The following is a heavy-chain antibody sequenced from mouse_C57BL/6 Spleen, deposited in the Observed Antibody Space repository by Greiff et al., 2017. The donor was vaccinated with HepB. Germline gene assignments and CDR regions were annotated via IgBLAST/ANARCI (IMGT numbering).Heavy chain of an antibody. CDR2: IHPNSGST. CDR3: ARGRITTVVATDY. CDR1: GYTFTSYW. D-gene: IGHD1-1*01. V-gene: IGHV1-64*01. J-gene: IGHJ2*01. Sequence: LQLQQSGAELVKPGASVKLSCKASGYTFTSYWMHWVKQRPGQGLEWIGMIHPNSGSTNYNEKFKSKATLTVDKSSSTAYMQLSSLTSEDSAVYYGARGRITTVVATDYWGQGTTLTVSS.